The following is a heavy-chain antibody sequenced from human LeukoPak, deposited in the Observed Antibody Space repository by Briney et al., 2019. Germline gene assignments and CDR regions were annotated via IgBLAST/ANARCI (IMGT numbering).Heavy chain of an antibody. CDR1: GYTFTSYD. Sequence: ASVKVSCRASGYTFTSYDINWVRQATGQGLEWMGWMNPNSGNTGYAQKFRGRVTMTRNTSISTDYTELSSLRSEDTAVYYCARGINGGVPAAIVYYYYYYMDVWGKGTTVTVSS. V-gene: IGHV1-8*01. CDR2: MNPNSGNT. D-gene: IGHD2-2*01. J-gene: IGHJ6*03. CDR3: ARGINGGVPAAIVYYYYYYMDV.